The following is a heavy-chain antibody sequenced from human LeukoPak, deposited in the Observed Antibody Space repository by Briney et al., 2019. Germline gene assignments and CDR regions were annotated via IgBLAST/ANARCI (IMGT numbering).Heavy chain of an antibody. J-gene: IGHJ4*02. V-gene: IGHV3-30*03. CDR1: GFTFSSYA. Sequence: GGSLRLSCAASGFTFSSYAMHWVRQAPGKGLEWVAVISYDGSNKYYADSVKGRFTISRDNSKNTLYLQMNSLRAEDTAVYYCAGSGLGDWGQGTLVTVSS. CDR2: ISYDGSNK. D-gene: IGHD3-10*01. CDR3: AGSGLGD.